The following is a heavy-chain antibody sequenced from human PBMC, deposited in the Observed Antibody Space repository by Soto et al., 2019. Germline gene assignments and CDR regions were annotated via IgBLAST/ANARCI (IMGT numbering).Heavy chain of an antibody. D-gene: IGHD2-21*01. Sequence: GSLRLSCAASGFTFSSYSMNWVRQAPGKGLEWVSSISSSSSYIYYADSVKGRFTISRDNAKNSLYLQMNSLRAEDTAVYYWAKFPDLRNYYMDVWGKGATVTVSS. CDR1: GFTFSSYS. J-gene: IGHJ6*03. CDR3: AKFPDLRNYYMDV. CDR2: ISSSSSYI. V-gene: IGHV3-21*04.